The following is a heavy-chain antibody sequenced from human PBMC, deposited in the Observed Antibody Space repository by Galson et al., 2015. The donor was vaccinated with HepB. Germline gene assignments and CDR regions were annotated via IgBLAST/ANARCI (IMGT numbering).Heavy chain of an antibody. CDR1: GGSISSYY. CDR3: ARGGGTIFGVVRPTYYYMDV. J-gene: IGHJ6*03. D-gene: IGHD3-3*01. V-gene: IGHV4-59*01. Sequence: LTCTVSGGSISSYYWSWIRQPPGKGLEWIGYIYYSGSTNYNPSLKSRVTISVDTSKNQFSLKLNSVTAADTAVYYCARGGGTIFGVVRPTYYYMDVWGKGTTVTVSS. CDR2: IYYSGST.